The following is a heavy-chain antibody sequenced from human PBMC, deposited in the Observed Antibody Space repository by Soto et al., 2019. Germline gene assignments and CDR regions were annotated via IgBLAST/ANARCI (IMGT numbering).Heavy chain of an antibody. CDR1: GGTFSSYA. J-gene: IGHJ4*02. CDR2: IIPIFGTA. V-gene: IGHV1-69*01. Sequence: QVQLVQSGAEVKTPGSSVKVSCKAFGGTFSSYAITWVRQASGQGLEWTGGIIPIFGTANYAQKFQGRVTTTADESTGTAYMELSNLKSEDTAVYYCSSPGAIGVAGAFDYWGQGTLVIVPS. CDR3: SSPGAIGVAGAFDY. D-gene: IGHD6-19*01.